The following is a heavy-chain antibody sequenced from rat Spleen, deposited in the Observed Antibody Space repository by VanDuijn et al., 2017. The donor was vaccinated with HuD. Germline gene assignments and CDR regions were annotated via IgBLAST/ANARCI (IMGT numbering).Heavy chain of an antibody. J-gene: IGHJ2*01. CDR2: IWTGGNT. V-gene: IGHV2-30*01. CDR1: GFSLTSYN. D-gene: IGHD4-2*01. CDR3: ARDRTGPFDY. Sequence: QVQLKESGPGLVQPSQTLSLTCTVSGFSLTSYNVHWLRQSTGKGLEWLGLIWTGGNTGYNSALKSRLTFSRDTSKSQVFLKMNSLQPEDTGTYYCARDRTGPFDYWGQGVMVTVSS.